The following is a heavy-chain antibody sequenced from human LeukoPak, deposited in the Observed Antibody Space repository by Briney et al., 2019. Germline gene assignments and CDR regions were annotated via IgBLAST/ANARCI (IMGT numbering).Heavy chain of an antibody. D-gene: IGHD1-26*01. J-gene: IGHJ4*02. Sequence: GGSLRLSCAASGFTFSSYSMNWVRQAPGKGLEWVSSISSSSSYIYYADSVKGRFTISRDNAKNSLYLQMNSLRAEDTAVYYCARGIVGATGWNYWGQGTLVTVPS. CDR1: GFTFSSYS. CDR2: ISSSSSYI. V-gene: IGHV3-21*01. CDR3: ARGIVGATGWNY.